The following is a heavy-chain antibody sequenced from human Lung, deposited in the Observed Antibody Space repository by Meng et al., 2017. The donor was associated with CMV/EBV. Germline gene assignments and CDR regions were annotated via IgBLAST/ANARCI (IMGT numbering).Heavy chain of an antibody. Sequence: SXXVSCKASGYTFTAHYFHLVRQAPGQGLEWTGWIHPHRGDTNYAQQFQGRVTLTRDTSINTGYMELTRLTSDYTAVYYCARDNNWGPDYWGQGTLVTVSS. V-gene: IGHV1-2*02. CDR3: ARDNNWGPDY. CDR1: GYTFTAHY. D-gene: IGHD7-27*01. J-gene: IGHJ4*02. CDR2: IHPHRGDT.